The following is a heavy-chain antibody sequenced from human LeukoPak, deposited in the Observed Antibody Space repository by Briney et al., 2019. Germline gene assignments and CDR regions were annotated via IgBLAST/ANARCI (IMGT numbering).Heavy chain of an antibody. CDR1: GHTFTSYG. D-gene: IGHD6-19*01. CDR3: ARGPSIAVAGVFDY. Sequence: ASVKVSCKASGHTFTSYGINWVRQAPGQGLEWMGWISGHNGHTNYVQKMQGRVTMTTDTSTNTAYMELRNLTSDDTAVYYCARGPSIAVAGVFDYWGQGSLVTVSS. J-gene: IGHJ4*02. V-gene: IGHV1-18*04. CDR2: ISGHNGHT.